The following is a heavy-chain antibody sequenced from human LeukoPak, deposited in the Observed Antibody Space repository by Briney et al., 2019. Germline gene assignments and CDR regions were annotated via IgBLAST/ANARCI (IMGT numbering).Heavy chain of an antibody. CDR3: ARDWLRLGY. J-gene: IGHJ4*02. V-gene: IGHV3-48*03. CDR2: ISSSGSVK. Sequence: GGSLRLSCAASGFTVSSYEMNCVRQAPGKGLEWVSYISSSGSVKFYADSVKGRFTISRDNAKNSLRLQMNSLRAEDTAVYYCARDWLRLGYWGQGTLVTVSS. D-gene: IGHD5-12*01. CDR1: GFTVSSYE.